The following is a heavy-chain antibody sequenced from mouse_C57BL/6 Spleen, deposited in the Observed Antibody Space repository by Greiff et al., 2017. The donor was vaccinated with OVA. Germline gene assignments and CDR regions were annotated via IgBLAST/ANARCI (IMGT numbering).Heavy chain of an antibody. J-gene: IGHJ1*03. V-gene: IGHV1-19*01. CDR3: ARRNGNYEYWYFDV. CDR1: GYTFTDYY. CDR2: INPYNGGT. D-gene: IGHD2-1*01. Sequence: EVQLQQSGPVLVKPGASVKMSCKASGYTFTDYYMNWVKQSHGKSLEWIGVINPYNGGTSYNQKFKGKATLTVDKSSSTAYMERNSLTSEDSAVYYCARRNGNYEYWYFDVWGTGTTVTVSS.